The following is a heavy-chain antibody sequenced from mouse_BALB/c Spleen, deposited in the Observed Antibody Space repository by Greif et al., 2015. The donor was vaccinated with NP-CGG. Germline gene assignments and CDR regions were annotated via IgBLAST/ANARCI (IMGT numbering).Heavy chain of an antibody. CDR3: TGESSWNFDV. CDR2: IRRKANNHAT. D-gene: IGHD1-1*01. V-gene: IGHV6-6*01. CDR1: GFTFSDAW. Sequence: EVKLMESGGGLVQPGGSMKLSCAASGFTFSDAWMDWVRQSPEKGLEWVAEIRRKANNHATYYAESVKGRFTISRDDSKSSVYLRMNRVRAEDYGSYNCTGESSWNFDVWGAGTAVTVS. J-gene: IGHJ1*01.